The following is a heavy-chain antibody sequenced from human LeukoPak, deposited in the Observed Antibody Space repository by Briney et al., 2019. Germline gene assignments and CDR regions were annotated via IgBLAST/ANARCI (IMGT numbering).Heavy chain of an antibody. V-gene: IGHV3-30*02. CDR3: AKGPATVYSSGFDY. CDR1: GFTFSSYG. Sequence: GGSLRLSCAASGFTFSSYGIHWVRQAPGKGLEGVAFIRYDGSNKYYADSVKGRFTISRDNSKNTLYLQMNSLRAEDTAVYYCAKGPATVYSSGFDYWGQGTLVTVSS. D-gene: IGHD6-19*01. J-gene: IGHJ4*02. CDR2: IRYDGSNK.